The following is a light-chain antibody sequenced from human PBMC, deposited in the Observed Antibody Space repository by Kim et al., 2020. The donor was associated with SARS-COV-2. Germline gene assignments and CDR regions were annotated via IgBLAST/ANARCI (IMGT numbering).Light chain of an antibody. CDR2: AAS. CDR1: QAIGNF. J-gene: IGKJ5*01. V-gene: IGKV1-27*01. CDR3: QKYDSAPPIT. Sequence: SVGDRVTITCRASQAIGNFLAWYQQKPGKVPKLLIYAASSVQSGVPFRFSGSGSGTDFTLTISSLQPEDVATYYCQKYDSAPPITFGQGTRLEIK.